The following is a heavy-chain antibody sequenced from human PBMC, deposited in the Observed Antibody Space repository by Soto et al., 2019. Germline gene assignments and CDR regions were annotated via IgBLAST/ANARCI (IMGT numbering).Heavy chain of an antibody. J-gene: IGHJ5*02. V-gene: IGHV4-31*03. D-gene: IGHD3-22*01. CDR3: ARESYYYDSSGYPSWGSDP. CDR2: IYYSGST. CDR1: GGSISSGGYY. Sequence: SETLSLTCTVSGGSISSGGYYWSWIRQHPGKGLEWIGYIYYSGSTYYNPSLKSRVTISVDTSKNQFSLKLSSVTAADTAVYYCARESYYYDSSGYPSWGSDPWGQGTLVTVSS.